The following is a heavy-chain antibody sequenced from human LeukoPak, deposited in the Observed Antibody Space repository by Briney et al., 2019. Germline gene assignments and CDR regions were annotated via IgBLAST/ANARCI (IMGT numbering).Heavy chain of an antibody. Sequence: SETLSLTCTVSGGSISSYYWSWIRQPAGKGLEWIGRIYTSGSTNYNPPLKSRVTMSVDTSKNQFSLKLSSVTAADTAVYYCAREGGSGSYYMDWFDPWGQGTLVTVSS. CDR1: GGSISSYY. CDR3: AREGGSGSYYMDWFDP. J-gene: IGHJ5*02. D-gene: IGHD3-10*01. CDR2: IYTSGST. V-gene: IGHV4-4*07.